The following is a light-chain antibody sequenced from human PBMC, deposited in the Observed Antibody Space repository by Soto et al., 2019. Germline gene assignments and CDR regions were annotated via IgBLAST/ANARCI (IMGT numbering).Light chain of an antibody. Sequence: QSVLTQPPSASGSPGQSVTISCTGPTRDVVAYIFVSCYRQHPGKAPNLMVYDVNRRPPAIPDRFLGSKSGNTASLTVSGLQPEDEADYCCVSFSSGTSVFGTGPKVTVL. CDR1: TRDVVAYIF. CDR2: DVN. CDR3: VSFSSGTSV. V-gene: IGLV2-8*01. J-gene: IGLJ1*01.